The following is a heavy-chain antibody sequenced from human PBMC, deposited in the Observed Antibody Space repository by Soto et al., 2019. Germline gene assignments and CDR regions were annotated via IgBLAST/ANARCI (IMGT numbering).Heavy chain of an antibody. CDR2: IYYSGST. CDR1: GGSISSGDYY. J-gene: IGHJ6*02. CDR3: ARDFVDTAMVTGNYGMDV. V-gene: IGHV4-30-4*01. D-gene: IGHD5-18*01. Sequence: SETLSLTCTVSGGSISSGDYYWSWIRQPPGKGLEWIGYIYYSGSTYYNPSLKSRVTISVDTSKNQFSLKLSSVTAADTAVYYCARDFVDTAMVTGNYGMDVWGQGTTVTVS.